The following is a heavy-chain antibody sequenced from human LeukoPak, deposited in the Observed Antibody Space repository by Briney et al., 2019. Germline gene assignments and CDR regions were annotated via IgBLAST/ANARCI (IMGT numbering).Heavy chain of an antibody. CDR2: LSSSGGST. CDR3: AKGPAMVRGTFDP. CDR1: GFTFSSYA. J-gene: IGHJ5*02. D-gene: IGHD3-10*01. V-gene: IGHV3-23*01. Sequence: PGGSLRLSCAASGFTFSSYAMSWVRQAPGKGLEWVSALSSSGGSTYYADSVKGRFTISRDYSKNTLYLQMNSLRTEETAVYYCAKGPAMVRGTFDPWGQGTLVTVSS.